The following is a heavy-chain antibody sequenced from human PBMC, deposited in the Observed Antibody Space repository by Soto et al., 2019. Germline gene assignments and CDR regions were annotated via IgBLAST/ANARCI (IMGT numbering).Heavy chain of an antibody. V-gene: IGHV4-59*01. CDR2: IYYSGST. CDR3: ARAYTPLRYFDWLLTAGFDY. D-gene: IGHD3-9*01. J-gene: IGHJ4*02. CDR1: GGSISSYY. Sequence: PSETLSLTCTVSGGSISSYYCSWIRQPPGKGLEWIGYIYYSGSTNYNPSLKSRVTISVDTSKNQFSLKLSSVTAADTAVYYCARAYTPLRYFDWLLTAGFDYWGQGTLVTVPQ.